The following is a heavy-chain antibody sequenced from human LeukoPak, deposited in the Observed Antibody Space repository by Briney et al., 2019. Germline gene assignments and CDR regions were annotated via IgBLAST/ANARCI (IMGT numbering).Heavy chain of an antibody. CDR2: IYYSGST. D-gene: IGHD2-15*01. Sequence: PSQTLSFTCTVSGGSISSGGYYWTWIRQHPGKGLEWIGYIYYSGSTYYNPSLKSRVTISVDTSKNQFSLRLSSVTAADTAVYYCALGYCGGGSCYAREYFQHWGQGTLVTVSS. J-gene: IGHJ1*01. V-gene: IGHV4-31*03. CDR3: ALGYCGGGSCYAREYFQH. CDR1: GGSISSGGYY.